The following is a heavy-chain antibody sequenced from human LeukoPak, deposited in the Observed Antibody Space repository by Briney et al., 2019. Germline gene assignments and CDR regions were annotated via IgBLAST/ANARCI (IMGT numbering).Heavy chain of an antibody. CDR2: IYYSGST. CDR1: GGSISSYY. D-gene: IGHD6-13*01. Sequence: SETLSLTCTVSGGSISSYYWNWIRQPPGKGLEWIGYIYYSGSTNYNPSLKSRVTISVDTSKNQFSLKLSSVTAADTAVYYCACTTGIAAAGTFYYYGMDVWGQGTTVSVSS. V-gene: IGHV4-59*01. CDR3: ACTTGIAAAGTFYYYGMDV. J-gene: IGHJ6*02.